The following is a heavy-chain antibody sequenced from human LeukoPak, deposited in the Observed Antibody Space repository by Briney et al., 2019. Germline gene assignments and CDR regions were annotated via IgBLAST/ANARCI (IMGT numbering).Heavy chain of an antibody. CDR1: GGSFSRYY. Sequence: PSETLSLTCAVYGGSFSRYYWSWIRQSPGKGPEWIAEIDHRGDTNYNPSVKSRVTISVDTSKNQFSLKLRSLSAADTALYYCARGATISETGYFDFWGQGTLVTVSS. D-gene: IGHD5-24*01. CDR2: IDHRGDT. CDR3: ARGATISETGYFDF. V-gene: IGHV4-34*01. J-gene: IGHJ4*03.